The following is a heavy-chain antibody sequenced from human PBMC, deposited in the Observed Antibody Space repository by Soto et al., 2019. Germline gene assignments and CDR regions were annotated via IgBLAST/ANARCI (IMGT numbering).Heavy chain of an antibody. CDR3: VRGNRAFDI. CDR2: IRNKANSYTT. J-gene: IGHJ3*02. Sequence: GGSLRLSCAASGFTFSDYYMDWVRQAPGKGLEWVGRIRNKANSYTTEYAASVKGRFTISRDDSKNSLYLQMNSLKTEDTAVYYCVRGNRAFDIWGQGTMVTVSS. CDR1: GFTFSDYY. V-gene: IGHV3-72*01.